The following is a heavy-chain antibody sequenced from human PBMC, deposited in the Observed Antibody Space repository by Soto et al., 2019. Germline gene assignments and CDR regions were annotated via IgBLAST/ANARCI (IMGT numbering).Heavy chain of an antibody. V-gene: IGHV3-33*06. Sequence: LRLSCAASGFTFSSYGMHWVRQAPGKGLEWVAVIWYDGSNKYYADSVKGRFTISRDNSKNTLYLQMNSLRAEDTAVYYCANFYSGSYSTYWGQGTLVTVSS. D-gene: IGHD1-26*01. CDR3: ANFYSGSYSTY. CDR1: GFTFSSYG. J-gene: IGHJ4*02. CDR2: IWYDGSNK.